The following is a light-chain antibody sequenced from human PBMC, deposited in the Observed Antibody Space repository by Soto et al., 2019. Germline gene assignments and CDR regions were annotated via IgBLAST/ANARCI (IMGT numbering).Light chain of an antibody. CDR2: RAS. CDR3: QQYSSNSA. Sequence: DIQMTQSPSTLSASVVDRVTITCRASQTISTWLAWYQQKPGKAPKLLIHRASSLGTGVPSRFSGSGSGTEFTLTITSLQPDDFATYYCQQYSSNSAFGPGTKVDIK. CDR1: QTISTW. V-gene: IGKV1-5*03. J-gene: IGKJ1*01.